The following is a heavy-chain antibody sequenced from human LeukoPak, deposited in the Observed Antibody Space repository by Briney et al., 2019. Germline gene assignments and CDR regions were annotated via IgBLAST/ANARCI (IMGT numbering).Heavy chain of an antibody. J-gene: IGHJ4*02. CDR3: ARDPPLIAAPRDY. Sequence: ASVKVSCKASGYTFTRYGITWVRQAPGRGLEWMGWISTVNGDTNYAQNLQGRATMTTDTSTTTAYMELRSLRSDDTAVYYCARDPPLIAAPRDYWGQGTLVTVSS. CDR1: GYTFTRYG. V-gene: IGHV1-18*04. CDR2: ISTVNGDT. D-gene: IGHD6-6*01.